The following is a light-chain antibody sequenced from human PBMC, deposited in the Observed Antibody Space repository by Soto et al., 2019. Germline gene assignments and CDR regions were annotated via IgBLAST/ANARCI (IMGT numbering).Light chain of an antibody. CDR1: QSVTSTY. J-gene: IGKJ2*03. Sequence: EILLTQSPGTLSLSPGETATLSCRAIQSVTSTYLAWYQQRPGQSPRLVIYGGSTRATGFPDRFSGGGSGTDFTLTISRLEPEDSAVYDCHCQQFDSSRIYSFGQGTKLEI. V-gene: IGKV3-20*01. CDR2: GGS. CDR3: QQFDSSRIYS.